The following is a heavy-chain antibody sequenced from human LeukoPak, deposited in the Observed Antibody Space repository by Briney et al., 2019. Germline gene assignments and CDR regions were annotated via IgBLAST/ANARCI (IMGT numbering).Heavy chain of an antibody. CDR1: GGSISSYY. V-gene: IGHV4-59*01. CDR3: ARRGSSWYWDAFDI. J-gene: IGHJ3*02. D-gene: IGHD6-13*01. Sequence: SETLSLTCTVSGGSISSYYWSWLRQPPGKGLEWIGYIYYSGGTNYNPSLKSRVTISVDTSKNQFSLKLSSVTAADTAVYYCARRGSSWYWDAFDIWGQGTMVTVSS. CDR2: IYYSGGT.